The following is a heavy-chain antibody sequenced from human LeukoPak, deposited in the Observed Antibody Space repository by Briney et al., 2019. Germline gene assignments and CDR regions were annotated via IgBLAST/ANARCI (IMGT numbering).Heavy chain of an antibody. V-gene: IGHV3-7*01. Sequence: PGGSLRLSCAASGFTFSSYGMSWVRQAPGKGLEWVANIKQNGSAKYYVDSVKGRFTISRDNAKNSLFLQMNSLRDEDTVVYYCARAEYYDFWSGYYIGYYYYYMDVWGKGTTVTVSS. CDR2: IKQNGSAK. CDR3: ARAEYYDFWSGYYIGYYYYYMDV. J-gene: IGHJ6*03. CDR1: GFTFSSYG. D-gene: IGHD3-3*01.